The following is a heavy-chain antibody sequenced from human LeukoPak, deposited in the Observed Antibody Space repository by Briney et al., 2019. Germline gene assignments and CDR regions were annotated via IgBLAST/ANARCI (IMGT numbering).Heavy chain of an antibody. CDR2: IRSSGSML. Sequence: GGSLRLSCTVSGFTFTDYYMSWVRQAPGKGLEWVSYIRSSGSMLHYADSVEGRFTISRDNAKNSLYLQMSSLRVEDTAVYYCVRDWGAWGWGQGTLVSVSS. CDR3: VRDWGAWG. V-gene: IGHV3-11*04. D-gene: IGHD3-16*01. CDR1: GFTFTDYY. J-gene: IGHJ4*02.